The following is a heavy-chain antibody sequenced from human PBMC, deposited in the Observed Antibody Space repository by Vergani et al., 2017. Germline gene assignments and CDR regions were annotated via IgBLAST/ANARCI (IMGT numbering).Heavy chain of an antibody. CDR3: ARDYVAAAGPYYYYGMDV. CDR2: LIPILGIA. D-gene: IGHD6-13*01. V-gene: IGHV1-69*04. Sequence: QVQLVQSGAEVKKPGASVKVSCKASGYTFTGYYMHWVRQAPGQGLEWMGSLIPILGIANYAQKFQGRVTITADKSTSTAYMELSSLRSEDTAVYYCARDYVAAAGPYYYYGMDVWGQGTTVTVSS. CDR1: GYTFTGYY. J-gene: IGHJ6*02.